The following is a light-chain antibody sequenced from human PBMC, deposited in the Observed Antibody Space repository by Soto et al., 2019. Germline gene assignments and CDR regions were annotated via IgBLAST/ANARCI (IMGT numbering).Light chain of an antibody. CDR1: SSDVGTYKY. CDR3: SSYTTSCTVV. CDR2: DVS. V-gene: IGLV2-14*03. J-gene: IGLJ2*01. Sequence: QSALTQPASVSGSPGQSITISCTGTSSDVGTYKYVSWYQQHPGKAPKLMIYDVSNRPSGVSNRFSGSKSGNTASLTISGLQAEDEADYYCSSYTTSCTVVFGGGTKLTVL.